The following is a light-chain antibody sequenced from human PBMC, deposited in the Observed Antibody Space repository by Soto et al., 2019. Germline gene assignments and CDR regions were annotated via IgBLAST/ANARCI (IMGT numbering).Light chain of an antibody. J-gene: IGKJ1*01. CDR2: KAS. CDR1: QSIGQW. V-gene: IGKV1-5*03. Sequence: DVQMTQSPSTLSASIGDRVTITCRARQSIGQWLAWFQHKPGKAPKVLIYKASTLETGDPSRFSASGSGTEFTLTISSLQPDDFATYSCQQYDGNSPWTFGQGTKVEIK. CDR3: QQYDGNSPWT.